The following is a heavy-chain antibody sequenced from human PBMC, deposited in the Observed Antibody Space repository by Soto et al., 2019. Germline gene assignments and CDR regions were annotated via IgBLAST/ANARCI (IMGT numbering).Heavy chain of an antibody. CDR3: TTVSPRYCSGGSCYI. Sequence: GGSMILSCAASGFNFSNAWMNWVSKDTGKGLEWVGRIKSKTDGGATDYAAPVKGRFTISRDDSKNTLYLQMNSLKTEDTAVYYCTTVSPRYCSGGSCYIWGQGTLVTVSS. V-gene: IGHV3-15*07. CDR2: IKSKTDGGAT. J-gene: IGHJ4*02. CDR1: GFNFSNAW. D-gene: IGHD2-15*01.